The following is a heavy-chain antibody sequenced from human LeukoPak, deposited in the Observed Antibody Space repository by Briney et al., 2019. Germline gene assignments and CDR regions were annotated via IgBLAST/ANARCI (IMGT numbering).Heavy chain of an antibody. CDR1: GYTFTSYG. V-gene: IGHV1-18*01. J-gene: IGHJ6*03. D-gene: IGHD1-14*01. CDR2: ISAYNGNT. Sequence: ASVKVSCXASGYTFTSYGISWVRQAPGQGLEWMGWISAYNGNTNYAQKLQGRVTMTTDTSTSTAYMELRSLRSDDTAVYYCARGGRTFPYYYYYMDVWGKRTTVTVSS. CDR3: ARGGRTFPYYYYYMDV.